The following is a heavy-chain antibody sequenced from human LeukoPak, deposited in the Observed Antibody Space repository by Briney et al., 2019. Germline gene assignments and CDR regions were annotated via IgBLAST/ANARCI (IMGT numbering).Heavy chain of an antibody. CDR3: AKGAGRDSSGWYRYFDL. CDR1: GFTFSSYG. V-gene: IGHV3-33*06. D-gene: IGHD6-19*01. J-gene: IGHJ2*01. Sequence: GGSLRLSCAASGFTFSSYGMHWVRQAPGKGLEWVAVIWYDGSYKYYADSVKGRFTISRDNSKNTLYLQMNSLRAEDTAVYYCAKGAGRDSSGWYRYFDLWGRGTLVTVSS. CDR2: IWYDGSYK.